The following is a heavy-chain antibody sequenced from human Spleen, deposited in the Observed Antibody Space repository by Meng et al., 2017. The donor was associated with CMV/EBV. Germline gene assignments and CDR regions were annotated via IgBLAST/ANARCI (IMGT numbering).Heavy chain of an antibody. Sequence: GESLKISCKGSGYSGYTFSNYWIGWVRQMPGKVLEWMGIIYPGDSDTKYSPSFQGQVTISADKSISTAYLQWSSLKASDTAMYYCARRLALSYYDRSPSPNDAFDIWGQGTMVTVSS. CDR3: ARRLALSYYDRSPSPNDAFDI. V-gene: IGHV5-51*01. D-gene: IGHD3-22*01. CDR2: IYPGDSDT. CDR1: GYSGYTFSNYW. J-gene: IGHJ3*02.